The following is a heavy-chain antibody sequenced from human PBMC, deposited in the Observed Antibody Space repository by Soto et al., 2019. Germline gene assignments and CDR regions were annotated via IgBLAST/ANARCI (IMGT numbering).Heavy chain of an antibody. J-gene: IGHJ4*02. CDR1: GFTFRSYS. Sequence: EVQLLESGGGLVQLGGSLRLSCAASGFTFRSYSMNWVRQAPGKGLEWVSGVTGSAGNTWYADSVKGRFTASRGNSKNMLYLQMNSLGAEDTAVYYCARTAGSGWYLLYWGQGTLVTVSS. V-gene: IGHV3-23*01. CDR3: ARTAGSGWYLLY. CDR2: VTGSAGNT. D-gene: IGHD6-19*01.